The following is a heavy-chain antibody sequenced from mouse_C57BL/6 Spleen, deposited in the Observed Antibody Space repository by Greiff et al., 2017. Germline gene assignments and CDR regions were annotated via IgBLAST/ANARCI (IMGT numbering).Heavy chain of an antibody. D-gene: IGHD2-5*01. J-gene: IGHJ2*01. Sequence: VQLQQPGTELVKPGASVKLSCKASGYTFTSYWMHWVKQRPGQGLEWIGNINPSNGGNNYNEKFKSKATLTVDKSSSNAYMQISSLTSEDSAVYYCARRAYYRNYLHFDYWGQGTTLTVSS. V-gene: IGHV1-53*01. CDR2: INPSNGGN. CDR1: GYTFTSYW. CDR3: ARRAYYRNYLHFDY.